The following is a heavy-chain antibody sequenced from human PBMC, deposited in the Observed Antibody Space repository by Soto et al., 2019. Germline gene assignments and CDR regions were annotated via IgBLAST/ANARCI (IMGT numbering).Heavy chain of an antibody. CDR3: ARQDGSALYYFDY. V-gene: IGHV5-51*01. CDR1: GYTFTSYW. J-gene: IGHJ4*02. D-gene: IGHD6-19*01. CDR2: IYPGDSDT. Sequence: GESLKISCKGSGYTFTSYWIAWVRQMPGKGLEWMGIIYPGDSDTRYSPSFQGQVSISADKSISTAYLQWSSLKASDTAMHYCARQDGSALYYFDYWGQGTLVTVSS.